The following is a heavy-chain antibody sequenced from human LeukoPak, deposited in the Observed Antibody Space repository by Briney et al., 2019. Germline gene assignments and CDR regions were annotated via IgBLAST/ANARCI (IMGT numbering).Heavy chain of an antibody. V-gene: IGHV4-34*01. CDR1: GGSFSGYY. J-gene: IGHJ6*03. Sequence: SETLSLTCAVYGGSFSGYYWSWIRQPPGKGLEWIGEINHSGSTNYNPSLKSRVTISVDTSKNQFSLTLSSVTAADTAVYYCARLSSSWYTYYYYYMDVWGKGTTVTISS. CDR3: ARLSSSWYTYYYYYMDV. CDR2: INHSGST. D-gene: IGHD6-13*01.